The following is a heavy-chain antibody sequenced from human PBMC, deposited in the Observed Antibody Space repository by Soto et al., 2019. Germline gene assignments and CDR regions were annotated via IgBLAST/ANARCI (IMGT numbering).Heavy chain of an antibody. CDR3: VRGASGSYYVDS. CDR2: INREGSST. Sequence: EVQLVESGGGLVQPGGSLRLSCAASGFTFSRYWIHWVRQAPGKGLVWVSRINREGSSTNYSDSVEGRFTISRDNAKNTVSLQMNSLRVEDTAVYYCVRGASGSYYVDSWGQGTLVTVSS. J-gene: IGHJ4*02. V-gene: IGHV3-74*01. CDR1: GFTFSRYW. D-gene: IGHD1-26*01.